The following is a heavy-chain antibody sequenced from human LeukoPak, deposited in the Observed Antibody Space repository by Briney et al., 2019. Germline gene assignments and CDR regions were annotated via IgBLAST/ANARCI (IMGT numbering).Heavy chain of an antibody. CDR1: GFTFSSYA. J-gene: IGHJ4*02. D-gene: IGHD6-19*01. CDR3: AKSGHWDQQWLVRVNTPIDY. CDR2: ISGSRGYT. V-gene: IGHV3-23*01. Sequence: GGSLRLSCAASGFTFSSYAMNWVRQAPGKGLEWVSGISGSRGYTYYADSVKGRFTISRDNSKNTLYLQMSSLRAEDTAVYYCAKSGHWDQQWLVRVNTPIDYWGQGTLVTASS.